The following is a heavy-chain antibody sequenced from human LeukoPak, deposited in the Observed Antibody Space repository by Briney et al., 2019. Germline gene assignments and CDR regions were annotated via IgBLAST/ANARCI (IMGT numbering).Heavy chain of an antibody. CDR2: INYSGST. D-gene: IGHD5-18*01. CDR3: AGHSLGYRYGLFDY. V-gene: IGHV4-59*08. Sequence: SETLSLTCTVSGGSISSYYWSWIRQPPGKGLEWVGYINYSGSTNYNPSLKSRVTISVDTSKNQFSLKLSSVTAADTAVYYCAGHSLGYRYGLFDYWGRGTLVTVSS. CDR1: GGSISSYY. J-gene: IGHJ4*02.